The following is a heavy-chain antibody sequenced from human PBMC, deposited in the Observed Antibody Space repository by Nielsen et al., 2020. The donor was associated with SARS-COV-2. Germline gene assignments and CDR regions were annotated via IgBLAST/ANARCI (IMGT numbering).Heavy chain of an antibody. CDR1: GFTFSSYA. V-gene: IGHV3-64*04. CDR3: AKGKVATIDLDY. CDR2: ISSNGGST. D-gene: IGHD5-12*01. Sequence: GGSLRLSCSASGFTFSSYAMHWVRQAPGKGLEYVSAISSNGGSTYYADSVKGRFTISRDKSKNTLYLQMNSLRAEDTAVYYCAKGKVATIDLDYWGQGTLVTVSS. J-gene: IGHJ4*02.